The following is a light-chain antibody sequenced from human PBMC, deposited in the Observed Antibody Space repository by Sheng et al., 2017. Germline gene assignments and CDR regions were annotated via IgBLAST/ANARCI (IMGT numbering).Light chain of an antibody. CDR2: DVS. CDR3: ASYTSSSTYV. CDR1: SGDVGRYNY. Sequence: QSIAISCTGTSGDVGRYNYVSWYQQHPGKAPKLMIYDVSNRPSGVSNRFSGSKSGNTASLTISGLQAEDEADYYCASYTSSSTYVFATGTKVTVL. V-gene: IGLV2-14*03. J-gene: IGLJ1*01.